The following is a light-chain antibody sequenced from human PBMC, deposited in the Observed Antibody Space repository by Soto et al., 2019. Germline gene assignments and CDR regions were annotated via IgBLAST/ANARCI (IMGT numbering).Light chain of an antibody. Sequence: QSVLTQPASVSGSPGQSFTISCTGTSSDVGGYNYVSWYQQHPGKAPKLMIYEVSNRPSGVSNRFSGSKSGNTASLTISGLQAEDEADYYCSSYTSSSTSVVFGGGTQLTVL. CDR2: EVS. CDR3: SSYTSSSTSVV. V-gene: IGLV2-14*01. J-gene: IGLJ2*01. CDR1: SSDVGGYNY.